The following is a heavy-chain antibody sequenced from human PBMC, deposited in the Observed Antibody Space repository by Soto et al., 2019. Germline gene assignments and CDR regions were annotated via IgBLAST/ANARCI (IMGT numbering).Heavy chain of an antibody. J-gene: IGHJ5*02. CDR3: ARGPFRIAAAGTVGITWFDP. CDR2: IYYSGRT. Sequence: SETLSLTCTVSGGSISSSSYYWGWIRQPPGKGLEWIGSIYYSGRTYYNPSLKNRVTISVDTSKNQFSLKLGSVTAPDTAVYYCARGPFRIAAAGTVGITWFDPWGQGTLVTVSS. D-gene: IGHD6-13*01. V-gene: IGHV4-39*07. CDR1: GGSISSSSYY.